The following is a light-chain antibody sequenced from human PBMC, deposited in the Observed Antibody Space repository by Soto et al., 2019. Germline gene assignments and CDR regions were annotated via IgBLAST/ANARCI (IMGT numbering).Light chain of an antibody. J-gene: IGKJ1*01. CDR1: QSISSW. Sequence: DIQMTQSPSTLSASVGDRVTITCRASQSISSWLAWYQQKPGKAPNLLIYKASSLESGVPSRFSGSGSGTEFTLTIRSLQPDDFATYYCLQYSTSSRTFGQGTRVEVK. CDR2: KAS. V-gene: IGKV1-5*03. CDR3: LQYSTSSRT.